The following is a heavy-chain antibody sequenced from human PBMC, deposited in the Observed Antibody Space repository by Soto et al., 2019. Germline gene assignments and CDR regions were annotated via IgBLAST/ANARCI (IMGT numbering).Heavy chain of an antibody. D-gene: IGHD3-3*01. J-gene: IGHJ6*03. CDR3: ARELPGIVGVKGDYMDV. CDR2: IYSGGST. V-gene: IGHV3-53*04. CDR1: GFTVSSNY. Sequence: EVQLVESGGGLVQPGGSLRLSCAASGFTVSSNYMSWVRQAPGKGLEWVSVIYSGGSTYYADSVKGRFTISRHNSKNTLYLQMNSLRAEDTAGYYCARELPGIVGVKGDYMDVWGKGTTVTVSS.